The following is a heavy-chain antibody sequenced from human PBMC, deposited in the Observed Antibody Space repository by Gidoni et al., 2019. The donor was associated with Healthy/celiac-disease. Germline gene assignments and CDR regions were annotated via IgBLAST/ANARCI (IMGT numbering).Heavy chain of an antibody. CDR2: INHSGST. J-gene: IGHJ6*02. V-gene: IGHV4-34*01. CDR3: ASLTYYGSGKSYYYYYGMDV. Sequence: QVQLQQWGAGLLKPSETLSLTCAVYGGSFSGYYWSWIRQPPGKGLEWIGEINHSGSTNYNPSLKSRVTISVDTSKNQFSLKLSSVTAADTAVYYCASLTYYGSGKSYYYYYGMDVWGQGTTVTVSS. D-gene: IGHD3-10*01. CDR1: GGSFSGYY.